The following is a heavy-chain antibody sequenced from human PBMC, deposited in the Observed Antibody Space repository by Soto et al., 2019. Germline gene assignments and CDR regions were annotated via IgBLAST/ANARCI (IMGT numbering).Heavy chain of an antibody. CDR2: IDYTGGTT. V-gene: IGHV3-23*01. CDR1: GFTFSILA. J-gene: IGHJ4*02. Sequence: PGGSLRLSCAASGFTFSILAMGWFRQAPGKGLEWVSVIDYTGGTTYYTDSVKGRFIISRDNSKKILYLQMNSLRTEDTAIYYCAKDATRTSGWYYFDYWGRGALVTVSS. D-gene: IGHD6-19*01. CDR3: AKDATRTSGWYYFDY.